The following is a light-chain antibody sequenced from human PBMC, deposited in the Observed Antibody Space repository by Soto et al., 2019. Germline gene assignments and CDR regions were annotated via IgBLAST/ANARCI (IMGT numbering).Light chain of an antibody. V-gene: IGLV2-23*01. CDR1: GSDVGSYNL. J-gene: IGLJ2*01. CDR3: CSYAGSYVV. Sequence: QSALTQPASVSGSPGQSITISCTGTGSDVGSYNLVSWYQHHPGKAPKLMIYEGSKRPSGVSNRFSGSESGNTASLTISGLQDDDEADYYCCSYAGSYVVFGGGTKLTVL. CDR2: EGS.